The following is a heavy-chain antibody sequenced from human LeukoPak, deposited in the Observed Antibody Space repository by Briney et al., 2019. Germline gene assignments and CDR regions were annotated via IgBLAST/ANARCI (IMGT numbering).Heavy chain of an antibody. CDR1: GYTLTELS. CDR2: IIPILGIA. Sequence: SVKVSCKVSGYTLTELSMHWVRQAPGQGLEWMGRIIPILGIANYAQKFQGRVTITADKSTSTAYMELSSLRSEDTAVYYCARDVRPDGYNYWGQGTLVTVSS. J-gene: IGHJ4*02. CDR3: ARDVRPDGYNY. V-gene: IGHV1-69*04. D-gene: IGHD5-24*01.